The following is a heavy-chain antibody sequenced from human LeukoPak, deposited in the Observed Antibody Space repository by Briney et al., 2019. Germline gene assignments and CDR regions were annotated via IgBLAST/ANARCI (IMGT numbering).Heavy chain of an antibody. CDR2: IDPSDSYT. D-gene: IGHD6-19*01. CDR1: GYSFTSYW. CDR3: ARHDRGWYFDY. V-gene: IGHV5-10-1*01. Sequence: GESLQISCQGSGYSFTSYWIGWVRQMPGKGLEWMGRIDPSDSYTNYSPSFQGHVTISADKSISTAYLQWSSLKASDTAMYYCARHDRGWYFDYWGQGTLVTVSS. J-gene: IGHJ4*02.